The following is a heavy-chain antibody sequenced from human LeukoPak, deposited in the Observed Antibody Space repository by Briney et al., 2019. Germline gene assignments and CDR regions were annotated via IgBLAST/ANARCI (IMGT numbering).Heavy chain of an antibody. J-gene: IGHJ3*02. D-gene: IGHD1-26*01. CDR1: GFTFSNSA. CDR3: ARGGSYLSAFDI. V-gene: IGHV3-53*01. Sequence: GGSLRLSCAASGFTFSNSAMHWVRQAPGKGLEWVSIIYSGGSTFYADSVKGRFTISRDNSKNTLYLQMNSLRAEDTAVYYCARGGSYLSAFDIWGQGTMVTVSS. CDR2: IYSGGST.